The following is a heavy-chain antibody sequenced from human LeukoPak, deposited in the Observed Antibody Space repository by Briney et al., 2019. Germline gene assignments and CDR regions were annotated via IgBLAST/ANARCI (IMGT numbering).Heavy chain of an antibody. CDR1: GYTFTGYY. Sequence: ASVKVSCKASGYTFTGYYMHWVRQAPGQGLEWMGWISAYNGNTNYAQKLQGRVTMTTDTSTSTAYMELRSLRSDDTAVYYCARGPHQMGGSYFWPAGVYYYYYMDVWGKGTTVTVSS. CDR2: ISAYNGNT. CDR3: ARGPHQMGGSYFWPAGVYYYYYMDV. J-gene: IGHJ6*03. D-gene: IGHD1-26*01. V-gene: IGHV1-18*04.